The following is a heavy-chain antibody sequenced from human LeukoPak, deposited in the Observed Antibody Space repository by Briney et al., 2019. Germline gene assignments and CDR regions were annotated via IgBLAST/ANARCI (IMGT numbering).Heavy chain of an antibody. CDR3: ARGGSRQYFQH. CDR1: GGSISSSSYY. D-gene: IGHD6-25*01. CDR2: IFYSGST. Sequence: SETLSLTCTVSGGSISSSSYYWGWIRQPPGNKLEWIGYIFYSGSTNYNPSLKSRVTISIDTSQNQVSLNVSSATAADTAVYYCARGGSRQYFQHWGHGTLVTVSS. J-gene: IGHJ1*01. V-gene: IGHV4-61*05.